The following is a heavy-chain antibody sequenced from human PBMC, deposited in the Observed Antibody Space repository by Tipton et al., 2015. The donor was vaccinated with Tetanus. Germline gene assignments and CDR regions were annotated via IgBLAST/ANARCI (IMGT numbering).Heavy chain of an antibody. J-gene: IGHJ1*01. D-gene: IGHD1-26*01. CDR1: GYNFNTNW. Sequence: QLVQSGAEVKKPGESLKISCKASGYNFNTNWISWVRQMPGKGLEWMGIIYPDDSDTRYRPSFEGQVTISADKSIGTAYLQWSSLRASDTAFYYCVTTDSGSFPAGPQHWGQGTLVTVSS. CDR2: IYPDDSDT. CDR3: VTTDSGSFPAGPQH. V-gene: IGHV5-51*01.